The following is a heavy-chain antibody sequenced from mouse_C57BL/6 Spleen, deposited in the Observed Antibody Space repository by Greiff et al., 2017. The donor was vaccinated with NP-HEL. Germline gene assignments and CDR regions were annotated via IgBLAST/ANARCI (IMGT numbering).Heavy chain of an antibody. V-gene: IGHV5-17*01. CDR3: ARAGASWFAY. CDR1: GFTFSDYG. CDR2: ISSGSSTI. J-gene: IGHJ3*01. Sequence: EVMLVESGGGLVKPGGSLKLSCAASGFTFSDYGMHWVRQAPEKGLEWVAYISSGSSTIYYADTVKGRFTISRDNAKNTLFLQMTSLRSEDTAMYYCARAGASWFAYWGKGTLVSASA. D-gene: IGHD4-1*01.